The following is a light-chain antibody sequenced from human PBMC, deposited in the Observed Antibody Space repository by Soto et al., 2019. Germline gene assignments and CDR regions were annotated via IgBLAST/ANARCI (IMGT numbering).Light chain of an antibody. CDR3: QQYNTWPWT. J-gene: IGKJ1*01. CDR1: QSVSSN. Sequence: EIVMTQSPATLSVSPGERATLSCRASQSVSSNLAWYQQKPGQAPRLLIYGASTRATGIPARFRGSGSGTEFTLTIGSLQSEDFAVYYCQQYNTWPWTFGQGTKVEIK. V-gene: IGKV3-15*01. CDR2: GAS.